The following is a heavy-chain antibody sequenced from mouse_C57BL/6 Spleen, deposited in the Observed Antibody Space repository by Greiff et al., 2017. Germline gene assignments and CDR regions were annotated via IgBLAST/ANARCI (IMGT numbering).Heavy chain of an antibody. CDR1: GYTFTSYW. D-gene: IGHD1-1*01. V-gene: IGHV1-55*01. CDR2: IYPGSGST. Sequence: VQLQQPGAELVKPGASVKMSCTASGYTFTSYWITWVKQRPGQGLEWIGDIYPGSGSTNYNEKFKSKATLTVDTSSSTAYMQLSSLTSEDSAVYYCARSTVVARNDYWGQGTTLTVSA. CDR3: ARSTVVARNDY. J-gene: IGHJ2*01.